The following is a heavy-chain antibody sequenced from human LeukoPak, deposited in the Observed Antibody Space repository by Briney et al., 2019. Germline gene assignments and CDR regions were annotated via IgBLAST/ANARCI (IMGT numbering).Heavy chain of an antibody. CDR2: ISGSGGST. D-gene: IGHD3-22*01. CDR3: AKVGNYYDSSGYNY. J-gene: IGHJ4*02. CDR1: GFTFSSYA. Sequence: GGSLRLSCAASGFTFSSYAMSWVRQAPGKGLEWVSAISGSGGSTYYADSVKGRFTIPRDNSKNTLYLQMNSLRAEDTAVYYCAKVGNYYDSSGYNYWGQGTLVTVSS. V-gene: IGHV3-23*01.